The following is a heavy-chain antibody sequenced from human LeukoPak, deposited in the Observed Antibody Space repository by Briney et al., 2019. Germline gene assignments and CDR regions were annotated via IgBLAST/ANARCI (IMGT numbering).Heavy chain of an antibody. D-gene: IGHD6-6*01. Sequence: SETLSLTCTVSGGSISSYYWSWIRQPPGKGLEWIGYIYCSGSTNYNPSLKSRVTISVDTSKNQFSLKLSSVIAADTAVYYCARLNVGTARYDFDYWGQGTLVTVSS. CDR3: ARLNVGTARYDFDY. CDR1: GGSISSYY. CDR2: IYCSGST. V-gene: IGHV4-59*08. J-gene: IGHJ4*02.